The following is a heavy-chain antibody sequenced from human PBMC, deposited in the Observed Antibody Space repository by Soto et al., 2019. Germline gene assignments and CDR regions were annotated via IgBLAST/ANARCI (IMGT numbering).Heavy chain of an antibody. Sequence: PSETLSLTCSVSGASINNFAYYWGWIRQPPGKGLEWIGTVYYNENTYYNPSLKSRVAISVDTAKNQFSLNLRSVTAADTAIYFCARRERYYGSPGWFDPWGQGTLVNRLL. V-gene: IGHV4-39*01. CDR2: VYYNENT. CDR3: ARRERYYGSPGWFDP. J-gene: IGHJ5*01. CDR1: GASINNFAYY. D-gene: IGHD3-10*01.